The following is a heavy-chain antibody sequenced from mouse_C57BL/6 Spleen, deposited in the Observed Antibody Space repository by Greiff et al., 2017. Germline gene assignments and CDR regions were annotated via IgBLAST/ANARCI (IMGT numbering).Heavy chain of an antibody. Sequence: QVQLKESDAELVKPGASVKISCKVSGYTFTDHTIHWMKQRPEQGLEWIGYIYPRDGSTKYNEKFKGKATLTADKSSSTAYMQLNSLTSEDSAVYVCATLYYGYDGYYAMDYWGQGTSVTVSS. J-gene: IGHJ4*01. D-gene: IGHD2-2*01. V-gene: IGHV1-78*01. CDR1: GYTFTDHT. CDR2: IYPRDGST. CDR3: ATLYYGYDGYYAMDY.